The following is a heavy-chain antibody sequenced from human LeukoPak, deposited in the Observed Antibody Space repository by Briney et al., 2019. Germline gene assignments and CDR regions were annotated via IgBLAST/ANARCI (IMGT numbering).Heavy chain of an antibody. D-gene: IGHD6-6*01. CDR2: IYHRGST. J-gene: IGHJ4*02. CDR3: STVDRDSSFKDYFDY. V-gene: IGHV4-4*02. CDR1: GGSISSSNW. Sequence: ASETLSLTCAVSGGSISSSNWWSWVRRPPGKGLEWIGEIYHRGSTNYNPSLKSRVTMSVDKSKNQFSLRLSSVTAADTAVYYCSTVDRDSSFKDYFDYWGQGTLVTVSS.